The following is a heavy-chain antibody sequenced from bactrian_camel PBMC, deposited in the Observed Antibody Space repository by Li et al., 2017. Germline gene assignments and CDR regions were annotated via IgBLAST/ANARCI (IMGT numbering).Heavy chain of an antibody. J-gene: IGHJ6*01. V-gene: IGHV3S40*01. CDR1: GFTFSRFY. CDR3: AAATLSGKSNSGFWHAPNGAGFGY. Sequence: VQLVESGGGLVQPGGSLRLSCVASGFTFSRFYMSWVRQAPGKGLEWVSAINSFGDITYYADSVKDRFAISKDNAKSTLYLQMSSLNADDTAVYYCAAATLSGKSNSGFWHAPNGAGFGYWGQGTQVTVS. CDR2: INSFGDIT. D-gene: IGHD2*01.